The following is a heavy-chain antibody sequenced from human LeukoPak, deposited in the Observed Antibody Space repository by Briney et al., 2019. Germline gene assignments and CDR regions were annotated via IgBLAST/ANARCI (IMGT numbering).Heavy chain of an antibody. J-gene: IGHJ4*02. D-gene: IGHD3-9*01. CDR1: GFTFSSYA. Sequence: GRSLRLSCAASGFTFSSYAMHWVRQAPGKGLEWVAVISYDGSNKYYADSVKGRFTISRDNSKNTLYLQMNSLRAEDTAVYYCARDRVYYDILTGYYLRGAYLDYSGQGTLFTVSS. V-gene: IGHV3-30*04. CDR3: ARDRVYYDILTGYYLRGAYLDY. CDR2: ISYDGSNK.